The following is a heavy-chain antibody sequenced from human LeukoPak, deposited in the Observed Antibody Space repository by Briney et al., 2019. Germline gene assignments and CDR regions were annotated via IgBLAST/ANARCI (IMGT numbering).Heavy chain of an antibody. CDR2: IHHRGSTT. D-gene: IGHD3-10*01. Sequence: PSETLSLTCAVYGGSFSGYYWSWIRQSPGKGLEWIGEIHHRGSTTTYAPSLKSRVIISVDTSKSQFSLKLSSVTAADTAVYYCATIGEDDAFDIWGQGTMVTVSS. V-gene: IGHV4-34*09. J-gene: IGHJ3*02. CDR1: GGSFSGYY. CDR3: ATIGEDDAFDI.